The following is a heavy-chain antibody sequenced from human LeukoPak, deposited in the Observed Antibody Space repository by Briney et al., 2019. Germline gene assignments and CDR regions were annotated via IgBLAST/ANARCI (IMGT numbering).Heavy chain of an antibody. D-gene: IGHD6-13*01. CDR1: GGSISSYY. J-gene: IGHJ6*02. Sequence: PSETLSLTCTVPGGSISSYYWRWLRQPPGKGLAGIGLIYYSWSTNYIPSLKSRVTISVDTSKKQFSLKLSSVTAADTAVYYCARSHLAAAGPPYYYYYGMDVWGQGTTGTGSS. V-gene: IGHV4-59*01. CDR3: ARSHLAAAGPPYYYYYGMDV. CDR2: IYYSWST.